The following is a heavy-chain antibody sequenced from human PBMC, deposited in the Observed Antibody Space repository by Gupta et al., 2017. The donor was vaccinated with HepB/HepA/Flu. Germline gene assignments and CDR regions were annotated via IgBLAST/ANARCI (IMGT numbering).Heavy chain of an antibody. Sequence: EELLVESGGGFVKPGGSLRLSCAGSRFIFSNAWMNWVRQAPGKGLEWVGRIKSKVDGETIDYAAPVKGRFKISRDDSKNMVYLQMNTLKSEDTAVYFGATMLGIAAAGAWGQGTLVTVSS. D-gene: IGHD6-13*01. CDR1: RFIFSNAW. J-gene: IGHJ5*02. V-gene: IGHV3-15*01. CDR3: ATMLGIAAAGA. CDR2: IKSKVDGETI.